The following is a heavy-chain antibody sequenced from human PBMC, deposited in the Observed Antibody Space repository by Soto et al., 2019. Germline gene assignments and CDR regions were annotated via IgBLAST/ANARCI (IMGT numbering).Heavy chain of an antibody. D-gene: IGHD3-10*01. V-gene: IGHV3-23*01. Sequence: PGGSLRLSCAASGFTFSSYAMSWVRQAPGKGLEWVSAISGSGGSTYYADSVKGRFTISRDNSKNTLYLQMNSLRAEDTAVYYCARARMVSLIYYYGMDVWGQGTTVTAP. J-gene: IGHJ6*02. CDR3: ARARMVSLIYYYGMDV. CDR1: GFTFSSYA. CDR2: ISGSGGST.